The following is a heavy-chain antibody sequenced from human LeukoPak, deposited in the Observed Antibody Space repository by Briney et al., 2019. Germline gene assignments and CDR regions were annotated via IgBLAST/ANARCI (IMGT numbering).Heavy chain of an antibody. CDR1: GFTFSSYG. CDR2: IRYDGSNK. Sequence: PGGSLRLSCAASGFTFSSYGMHWVRQAPGKGLEWVAFIRYDGSNKYYADSVKGRFTISRDNAKNSLYLQMNSLRAEDTAVYYCARDRSLRSGWSVGDWGQGTLVTVSS. J-gene: IGHJ4*02. CDR3: ARDRSLRSGWSVGD. V-gene: IGHV3-30*02. D-gene: IGHD6-19*01.